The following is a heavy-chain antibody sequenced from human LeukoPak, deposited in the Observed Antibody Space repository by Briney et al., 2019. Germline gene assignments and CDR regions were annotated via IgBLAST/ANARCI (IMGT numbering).Heavy chain of an antibody. D-gene: IGHD5-18*01. CDR1: GFTFNTLA. CDR2: INARGFIT. J-gene: IGHJ4*02. V-gene: IGHV3-23*01. Sequence: GGSLRLSCAASGFTFNTLAMSWVRQAPGKGLERVSAINARGFITYYADSVKGRFTISRDNSKNTLFLQMNSLSVEDTATYYCVNHITAMIRGCLDHWGQGILVSVSS. CDR3: VNHITAMIRGCLDH.